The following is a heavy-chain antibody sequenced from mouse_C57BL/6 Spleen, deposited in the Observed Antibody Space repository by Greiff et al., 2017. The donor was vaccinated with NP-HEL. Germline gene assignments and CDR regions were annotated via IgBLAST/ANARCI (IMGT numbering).Heavy chain of an antibody. D-gene: IGHD2-4*01. Sequence: EVQLQQSGTVLARPGASVKMSCKPSGYTFTSYWMHWVKQRPGQGLEWIGAIYPGNSDTSYNQKFKGKAKLTAVTSASTAYMELSSLTNEDSAVYYCTKGLYYDYDGYFDYWGQGTTLTVSS. V-gene: IGHV1-5*01. CDR1: GYTFTSYW. CDR3: TKGLYYDYDGYFDY. J-gene: IGHJ2*01. CDR2: IYPGNSDT.